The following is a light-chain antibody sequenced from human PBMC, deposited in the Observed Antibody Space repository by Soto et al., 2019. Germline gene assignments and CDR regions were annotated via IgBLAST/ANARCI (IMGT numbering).Light chain of an antibody. CDR2: GAS. V-gene: IGKV3-20*01. Sequence: EIVLTQSPGTLSLSPGERATLSCSASQSVSNNYLAWYQQKPGQAPRLLIYGASTRATGIPDRFGGSGSETDFTLTISRLEPEDFAVYFCQQYGDSPITFGQGTRREIK. J-gene: IGKJ5*01. CDR1: QSVSNNY. CDR3: QQYGDSPIT.